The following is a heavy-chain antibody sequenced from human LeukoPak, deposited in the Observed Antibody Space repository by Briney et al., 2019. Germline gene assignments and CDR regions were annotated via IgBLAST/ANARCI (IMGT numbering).Heavy chain of an antibody. J-gene: IGHJ6*02. Sequence: SETLSLTCTVSGGSVSSGGYYWTWIRQPPGKGLEWIGSIYYSGSTNYNPSLKSRVTISVDASKNQFSLKLSSVTAADTAVYYCAGGWQATRYYYYYGMDVWGQGTTVTVSS. V-gene: IGHV4-61*08. CDR1: GGSVSSGGYY. CDR3: AGGWQATRYYYYYGMDV. CDR2: IYYSGST. D-gene: IGHD3-16*01.